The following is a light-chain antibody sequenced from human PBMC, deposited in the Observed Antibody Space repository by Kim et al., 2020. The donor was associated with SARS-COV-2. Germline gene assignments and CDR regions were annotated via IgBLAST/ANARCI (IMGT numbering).Light chain of an antibody. V-gene: IGLV3-9*01. CDR1: NIGSKN. J-gene: IGLJ2*01. Sequence: YELTQPLSVSVALGQTARITCGGNNIGSKNVHWYQQKPGQAPVLVIYRDSNRPSGIPERFSGSNSGNTATLTISRAQAGDEADYYCQVWDSSVVFGGGT. CDR2: RDS. CDR3: QVWDSSVV.